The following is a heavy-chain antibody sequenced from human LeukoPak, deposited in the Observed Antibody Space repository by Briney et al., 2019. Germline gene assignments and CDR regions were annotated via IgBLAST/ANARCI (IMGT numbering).Heavy chain of an antibody. CDR3: ARGGHYGDLFDY. D-gene: IGHD4-17*01. CDR2: INPNSGGT. J-gene: IGHJ4*02. CDR1: GYTFTGYY. V-gene: IGHV1-2*02. Sequence: ASVKVSCKASGYTFTGYYMHSVRQAPGQGLEWMGWINPNSGGTNYEQKFQGRVTMTRDTSISTAYMELSRLRSDDTAVYYCARGGHYGDLFDYWGQGTLVTVSS.